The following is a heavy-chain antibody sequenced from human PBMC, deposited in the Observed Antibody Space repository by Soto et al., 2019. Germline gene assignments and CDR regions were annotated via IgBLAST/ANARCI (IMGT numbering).Heavy chain of an antibody. J-gene: IGHJ5*02. CDR1: GGSISSYY. Sequence: TSETLSLTCTVSGGSISSYYRSWIRKSAGKGLEWIGRIYATGTTDYNPSLKSRVMMSVDTSKKQFSLKLRSVTAADTAVYYCVRDGTKTLRDWFDPWGQGISVTVSS. CDR3: VRDGTKTLRDWFDP. D-gene: IGHD1-1*01. V-gene: IGHV4-4*07. CDR2: IYATGTT.